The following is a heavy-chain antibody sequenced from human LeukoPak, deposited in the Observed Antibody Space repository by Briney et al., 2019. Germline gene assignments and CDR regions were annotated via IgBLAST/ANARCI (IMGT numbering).Heavy chain of an antibody. Sequence: SETLSLTCAVYGAXFSGHYWXXXXXXXXXXXXXXGEINHSGSTNYNPSLKSXXTISVXXSXXXXSXXLTSMTAADTAVYYCAAGCSPSNCYWYYYPDVWGEGTTVTVSS. CDR1: GAXFSGHY. CDR2: INHSGST. J-gene: IGHJ6*03. D-gene: IGHD1-1*01. V-gene: IGHV4-34*01. CDR3: AAGCSPSNCYWYYYPDV.